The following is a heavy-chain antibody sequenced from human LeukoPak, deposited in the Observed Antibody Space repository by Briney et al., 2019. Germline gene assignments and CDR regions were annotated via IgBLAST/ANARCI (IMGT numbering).Heavy chain of an antibody. Sequence: PSETLSLTCAVYGGSFSGYYWSWIRQPPGKGLEWIGYIYYSGSTNYNPSLKSRVTISVDTSKNQFSLKLSSVTAADTAVYYCARTHYDIGFFDYWGQGTLVTVSS. D-gene: IGHD3-9*01. CDR2: IYYSGST. CDR3: ARTHYDIGFFDY. CDR1: GGSFSGYY. V-gene: IGHV4-59*01. J-gene: IGHJ4*02.